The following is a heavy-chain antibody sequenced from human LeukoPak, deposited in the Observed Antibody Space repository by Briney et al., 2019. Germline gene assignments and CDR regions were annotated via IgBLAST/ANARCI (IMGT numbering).Heavy chain of an antibody. Sequence: ASVKVSCKASGYTFTSYAMHWVRQAPGQRLEWMGWINAGNGNTKYSQKFRGRVTITRDTSASTAYMELSSLRSEDTAVYYCARDPLDIVVVVAALLDYWGQGTLVTVSS. D-gene: IGHD2-15*01. J-gene: IGHJ4*02. CDR2: INAGNGNT. CDR3: ARDPLDIVVVVAALLDY. CDR1: GYTFTSYA. V-gene: IGHV1-3*01.